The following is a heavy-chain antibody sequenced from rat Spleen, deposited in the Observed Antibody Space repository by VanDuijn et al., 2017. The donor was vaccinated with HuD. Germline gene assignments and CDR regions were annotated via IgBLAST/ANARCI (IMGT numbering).Heavy chain of an antibody. Sequence: EVQLVESGGGLVQPGRSMKLSCADSGFTFSDYGMAWIRQAPKKGLEWVAYISYDGETTYHRNSVTGRFTISRDNAKSTLYLQMNSLRSEDTATYYCTRPPYNNHFDYWGQGVMVTVSS. CDR1: GFTFSDYG. CDR3: TRPPYNNHFDY. J-gene: IGHJ2*01. D-gene: IGHD1-10*01. V-gene: IGHV5-22*01. CDR2: ISYDGETT.